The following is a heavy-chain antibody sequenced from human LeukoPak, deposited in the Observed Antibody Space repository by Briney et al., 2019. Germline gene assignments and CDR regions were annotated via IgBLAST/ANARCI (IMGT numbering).Heavy chain of an antibody. CDR3: ARTLYGGNSAVFNY. Sequence: ASVKVSCKASGYTFTSYYIHWVRQAPGQGLEWMGIINPSGGSASYAQKFQGRVTMTRDTSTSTVYMELSSLRSEDTAVYYCARTLYGGNSAVFNYWGQGTLATVSS. CDR1: GYTFTSYY. V-gene: IGHV1-46*01. D-gene: IGHD4-23*01. J-gene: IGHJ4*02. CDR2: INPSGGSA.